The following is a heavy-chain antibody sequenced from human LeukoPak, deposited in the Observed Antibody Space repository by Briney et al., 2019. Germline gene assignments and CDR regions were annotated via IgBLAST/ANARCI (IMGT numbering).Heavy chain of an antibody. CDR1: GFTFSSYA. CDR2: ISKSGDST. J-gene: IGHJ4*02. Sequence: GGSLRLSCAASGFTFSSYAISWVRQAPGKGLEWVSAISKSGDSTYYADSVKGRFTISRDNSKNTIYLQMNSLRVEDTAVYYCAKLSGWTGWFFNYWGQGTVVTVSS. D-gene: IGHD6-19*01. V-gene: IGHV3-23*01. CDR3: AKLSGWTGWFFNY.